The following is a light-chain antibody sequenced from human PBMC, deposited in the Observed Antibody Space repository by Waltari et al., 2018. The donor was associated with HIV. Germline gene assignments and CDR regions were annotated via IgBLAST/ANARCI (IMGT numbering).Light chain of an antibody. J-gene: IGLJ1*01. CDR1: SSDVGAYKY. CDR3: SSYTSAETVV. V-gene: IGLV2-14*01. CDR2: QVI. Sequence: QSALTQPASVSGSPGQSITISCTGTSSDVGAYKYVSWYQQHPAKVPNLIIYQVINRPSGVSNRFSGSNSGNTASLTISGLQTEDEADYYCSSYTSAETVVFGVGTRVTVL.